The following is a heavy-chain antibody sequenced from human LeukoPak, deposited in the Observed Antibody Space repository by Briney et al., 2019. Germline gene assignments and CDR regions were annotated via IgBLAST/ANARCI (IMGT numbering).Heavy chain of an antibody. Sequence: PGGSLRLSCAASGFIFSNYCMHWSRQAPGKGLEWVAVISYDGSSKYADSVKGRFTISRDISKNTLYLQMHSLRAEDTAVYYCAKGLAYYDSGESYYYAMDVWGQGTTVTVSS. CDR2: ISYDGSSK. V-gene: IGHV3-30*18. J-gene: IGHJ6*02. D-gene: IGHD3-10*01. CDR3: AKGLAYYDSGESYYYAMDV. CDR1: GFIFSNYC.